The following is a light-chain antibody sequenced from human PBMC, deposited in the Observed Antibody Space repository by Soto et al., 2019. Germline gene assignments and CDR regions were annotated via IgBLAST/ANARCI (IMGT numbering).Light chain of an antibody. CDR3: LLSYSGARQKV. CDR1: TGAVTSGHY. Sequence: QAVVTQEPSLTVSPGGTVALTCGSSTGAVTSGHYPYWFQQKPGQAPRTLIYDTSNKHSWTPARFSGSLLGGKAALTLSGAQAEDEADYYCLLSYSGARQKVFGTGTKLTVL. V-gene: IGLV7-46*01. J-gene: IGLJ1*01. CDR2: DTS.